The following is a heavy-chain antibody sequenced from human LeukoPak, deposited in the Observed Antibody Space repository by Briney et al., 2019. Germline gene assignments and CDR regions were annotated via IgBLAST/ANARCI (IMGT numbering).Heavy chain of an antibody. CDR1: GGSFSGYY. V-gene: IGHV4-34*01. J-gene: IGHJ5*02. CDR3: ARTSSGYYRHWFDP. Sequence: SETLSLTCAVYGGSFSGYYWSWIRQPPGKGLEWIGEINHSGSTNYNPSLKSRVTISVDTSKNQFSLKLSSVTAADTAVYYCARTSSGYYRHWFDPWGQGTLVTVSS. D-gene: IGHD3-22*01. CDR2: INHSGST.